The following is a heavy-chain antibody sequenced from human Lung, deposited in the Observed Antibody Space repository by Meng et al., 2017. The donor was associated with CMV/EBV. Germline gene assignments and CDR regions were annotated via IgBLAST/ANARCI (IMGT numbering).Heavy chain of an antibody. D-gene: IGHD3-3*02. Sequence: SXXVSXKASGGTFSSYAISWVRQAPGQGLEWMGGIIPIFGTANYAQKFQGRVTITTDESTSTAYMELSSLRSEDTAVYYCARGGGVAFSFGMDVWGQGTTVTVS. J-gene: IGHJ6*02. CDR2: IIPIFGTA. V-gene: IGHV1-69*05. CDR1: GGTFSSYA. CDR3: ARGGGVAFSFGMDV.